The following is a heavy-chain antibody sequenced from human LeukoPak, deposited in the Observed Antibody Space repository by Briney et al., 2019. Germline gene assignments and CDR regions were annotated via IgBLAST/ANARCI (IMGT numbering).Heavy chain of an antibody. Sequence: GASVKVSCKVSGYTLTELSMHWVRQAPGQGLEWMGIINPSGGSTSYAQKFQGRVTMTRDTSTSTVYMELSSLRSEDTAVYYCASYIYGGNSEFDYWGQGTLVTVSS. V-gene: IGHV1-46*01. CDR2: INPSGGST. J-gene: IGHJ4*02. D-gene: IGHD4-23*01. CDR1: GYTLTELS. CDR3: ASYIYGGNSEFDY.